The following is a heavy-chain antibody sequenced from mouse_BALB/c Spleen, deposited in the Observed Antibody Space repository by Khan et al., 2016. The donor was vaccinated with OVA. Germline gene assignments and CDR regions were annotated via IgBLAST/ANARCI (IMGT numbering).Heavy chain of an antibody. CDR2: IFPGSDIP. V-gene: IGHV1-77*01. CDR1: GYTFTAYI. D-gene: IGHD2-14*01. CDR3: ARGGYSAFAY. J-gene: IGHJ3*01. Sequence: VQLKKSGPELVKPGASLKVSCKASGYTFTAYIIGWVKQSTRQGLEWIGDIFPGSDIPYYNEKFKDKATLTVDKSANTAYMQLSSLTSEDSAVYFCARGGYSAFAYWGQGTLVTVSA.